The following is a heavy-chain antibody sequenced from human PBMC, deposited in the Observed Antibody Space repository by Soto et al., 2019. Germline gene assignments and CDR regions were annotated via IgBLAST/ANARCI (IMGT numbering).Heavy chain of an antibody. D-gene: IGHD4-4*01. Sequence: QVQLVESGGGVVQPGRSLRLSCAASGFTFSNFPMHWVRQAPGKGLEWVGVISYGGINNYYADSVKGRFTISRDDSKNTVCLQMNGLRPEDTAVYFCARTTVVSGTPDFDYWGQGTLVTVSS. CDR2: ISYGGINN. CDR1: GFTFSNFP. V-gene: IGHV3-30-3*01. J-gene: IGHJ4*02. CDR3: ARTTVVSGTPDFDY.